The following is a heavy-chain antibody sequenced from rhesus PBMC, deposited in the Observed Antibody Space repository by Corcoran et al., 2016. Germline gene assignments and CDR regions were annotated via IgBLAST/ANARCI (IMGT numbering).Heavy chain of an antibody. V-gene: IGHV4-173*01. D-gene: IGHD4-29*01. CDR3: ASYGSNYVFDY. Sequence: QLQLQESGPGLVKPSETLSLTCAVSGGSISSNWWSWIRQPPGKGLEWIGRISGSGGSTSYNPPLKSRVTISTDTSKNQLSLKLISVTAADTAVYYCASYGSNYVFDYWGQGVLVTVSS. CDR2: ISGSGGST. CDR1: GGSISSNW. J-gene: IGHJ4*01.